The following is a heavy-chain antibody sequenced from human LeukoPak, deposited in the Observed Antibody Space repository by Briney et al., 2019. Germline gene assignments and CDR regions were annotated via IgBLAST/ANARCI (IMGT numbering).Heavy chain of an antibody. CDR3: ARHLYTRITIFGVVIIDYFDY. V-gene: IGHV4-39*01. CDR1: GGSINNYY. Sequence: SETLSLTCTVSGGSINNYYWSWIRQPPGKGLEWIGSIYYSGSTYYNPSLKSRVTISVDTSKNQFSLKLSSVTAADTAVYYCARHLYTRITIFGVVIIDYFDYWGQGTLVTVSS. D-gene: IGHD3-3*01. J-gene: IGHJ4*02. CDR2: IYYSGST.